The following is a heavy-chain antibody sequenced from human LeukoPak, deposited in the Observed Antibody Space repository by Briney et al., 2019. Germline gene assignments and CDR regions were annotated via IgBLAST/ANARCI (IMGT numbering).Heavy chain of an antibody. J-gene: IGHJ3*02. CDR1: GGSISSYY. CDR2: IYYSGST. V-gene: IGHV4-59*08. Sequence: PSETLSLTCTVSGGSISSYYWSWIRQPPGKGLEWIGYIYYSGSTNYNPSLKSRVTISVDTSKNQFSLKLSSVTAADTAVYYCAGRIAAADPDAFDIWGQGTMVTVSS. D-gene: IGHD6-13*01. CDR3: AGRIAAADPDAFDI.